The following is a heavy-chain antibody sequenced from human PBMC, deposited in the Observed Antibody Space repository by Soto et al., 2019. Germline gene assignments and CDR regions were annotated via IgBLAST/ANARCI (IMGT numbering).Heavy chain of an antibody. CDR3: AKTMARLGGYDMNWLAP. J-gene: IGHJ5*02. CDR1: GFIFENFG. CDR2: ISGRGFKK. V-gene: IGHV3-23*01. Sequence: GGSLRLSCAASGFIFENFGMSWVRQAPGKGLEWISSISGRGFKKYYADSVKGRFTISRDNSKSTVYLELNNLSAEDTAVYHCAKTMARLGGYDMNWLAPWGQGTMVTVSS. D-gene: IGHD5-12*01.